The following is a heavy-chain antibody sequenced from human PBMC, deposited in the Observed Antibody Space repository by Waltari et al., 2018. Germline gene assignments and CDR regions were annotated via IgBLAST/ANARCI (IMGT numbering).Heavy chain of an antibody. J-gene: IGHJ4*02. Sequence: QVQLVQSGAEVTKPGASVKVSCKASGYTFTGSDMHWVRQAPGQGLEWMGRINPNSGGTNYAQKFQGRVTMTRDTSISTAYMELSRLRSDDTAVYYCARFGYYDSSRDDYWGQGTLVTVSS. CDR1: GYTFTGSD. CDR3: ARFGYYDSSRDDY. CDR2: INPNSGGT. D-gene: IGHD3-22*01. V-gene: IGHV1-2*06.